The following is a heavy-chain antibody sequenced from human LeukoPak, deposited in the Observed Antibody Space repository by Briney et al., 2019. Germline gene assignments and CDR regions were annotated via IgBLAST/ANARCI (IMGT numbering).Heavy chain of an antibody. J-gene: IGHJ3*02. CDR2: INHSGST. CDR3: GRGYSYGSDAFDI. Sequence: SETLSLTCAVYGGSFSGYYWSWIRQPPGKGLEWIGEINHSGSTNYNPSLKSRVTISVDTSKNQFSLKMSSVTAADTAVDYCGRGYSYGSDAFDIWGQGTLVTVSS. V-gene: IGHV4-34*01. CDR1: GGSFSGYY. D-gene: IGHD5-18*01.